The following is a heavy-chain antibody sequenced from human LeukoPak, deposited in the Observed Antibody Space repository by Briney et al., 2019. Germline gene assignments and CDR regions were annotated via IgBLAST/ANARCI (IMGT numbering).Heavy chain of an antibody. J-gene: IGHJ3*01. Sequence: PGGSLRLSCVASGFGFASYWVHWVRQAPGKGLVWVSLINADGSTATYADSVKGRFTISRDNARNTLSLQMNSLTIEDTAVYYCVVVVEPPDSDGFDVWGQGTMITVSS. CDR1: GFGFASYW. V-gene: IGHV3-74*01. CDR3: VVVVEPPDSDGFDV. CDR2: INADGSTA. D-gene: IGHD1-14*01.